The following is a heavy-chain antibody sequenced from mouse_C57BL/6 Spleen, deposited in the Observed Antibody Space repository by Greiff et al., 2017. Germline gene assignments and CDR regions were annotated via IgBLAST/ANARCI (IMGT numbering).Heavy chain of an antibody. V-gene: IGHV1-69*01. J-gene: IGHJ4*01. CDR3: AKFITHGAMGY. Sequence: QVQLQQPGAELVMPGASVKLSCKASGYTFTSYWMHWVQQRPGQGLEWIGEIDPSDSSTKYNQKFKGKSTVTVDKSSSTAYMQLRSLTSEDSAVYYCAKFITHGAMGYWGQGTSVTVSS. CDR1: GYTFTSYW. CDR2: IDPSDSST. D-gene: IGHD1-1*01.